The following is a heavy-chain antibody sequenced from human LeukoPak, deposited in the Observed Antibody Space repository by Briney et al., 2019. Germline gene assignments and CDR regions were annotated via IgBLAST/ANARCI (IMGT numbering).Heavy chain of an antibody. D-gene: IGHD4-17*01. CDR1: GGTFSSYA. CDR2: IIPIFGTA. J-gene: IGHJ4*02. Sequence: SVKVSCKASGGTFSSYAISWVRQAPGQGLEWMGGIIPIFGTANYAQKFQGRVTITADESTSTAYMELSSLRSGDTAVYYCASYGNIDYGDALLGWGQGTLVTVSS. V-gene: IGHV1-69*13. CDR3: ASYGNIDYGDALLG.